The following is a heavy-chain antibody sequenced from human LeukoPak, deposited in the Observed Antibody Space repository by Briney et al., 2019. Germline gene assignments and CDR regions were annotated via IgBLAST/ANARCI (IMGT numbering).Heavy chain of an antibody. D-gene: IGHD3-10*01. Sequence: ASVKVSCKASGYTFTGYYMHWVRQAPGQGLEWMGWINPNSGGTNYAQKFQGRVTMTRDTSISTAYMELSGLRSDDTAVYYCAGSGSTYYYYYMDVWGKGTTVTVSS. CDR1: GYTFTGYY. CDR3: AGSGSTYYYYYMDV. CDR2: INPNSGGT. V-gene: IGHV1-2*02. J-gene: IGHJ6*03.